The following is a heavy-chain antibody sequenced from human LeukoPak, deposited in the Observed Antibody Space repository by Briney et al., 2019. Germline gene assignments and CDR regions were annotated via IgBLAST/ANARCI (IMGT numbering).Heavy chain of an antibody. Sequence: ASVTVSCKASGYTFADYYMQWVRQAPGQGLEWMGWINPNSGGTNYAQKFQGRVTMTRDTSTSTAYMELRSLRSDDTAVYYCARRLDYYDISGYHTLDYWGQGTLVTVSS. V-gene: IGHV1-2*02. CDR1: GYTFADYY. CDR3: ARRLDYYDISGYHTLDY. D-gene: IGHD3-22*01. CDR2: INPNSGGT. J-gene: IGHJ4*02.